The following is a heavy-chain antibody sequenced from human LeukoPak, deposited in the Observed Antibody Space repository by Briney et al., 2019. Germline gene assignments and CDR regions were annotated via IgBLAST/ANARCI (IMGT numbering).Heavy chain of an antibody. D-gene: IGHD6-19*01. V-gene: IGHV3-48*03. Sequence: PGGSLRLSCAASGFTFSSYEMNWVRQAPGKGLEWVSYISSSGSTIYYADSVKGRFTISRDNAKNSLYLQMNSLRAEDTAVYYCARDTPGYSSGIDYWGQGTLVTVSS. CDR1: GFTFSSYE. CDR2: ISSSGSTI. CDR3: ARDTPGYSSGIDY. J-gene: IGHJ4*02.